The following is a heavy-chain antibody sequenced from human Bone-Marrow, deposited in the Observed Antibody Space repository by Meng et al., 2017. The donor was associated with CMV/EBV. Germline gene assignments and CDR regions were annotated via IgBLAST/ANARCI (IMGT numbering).Heavy chain of an antibody. CDR2: INHSGST. V-gene: IGHV4-34*01. CDR1: GGSFSGYY. Sequence: SETLSLTCAVYGGSFSGYYWSWIRQPPGKGLEWIGEINHSGSTNHNPSLKSRVTISVDTSKNQFSLKLSSVTAADTAVYYCARGYSNYRYYYGMDVWGQGTTVTVSS. CDR3: ARGYSNYRYYYGMDV. D-gene: IGHD4-11*01. J-gene: IGHJ6*02.